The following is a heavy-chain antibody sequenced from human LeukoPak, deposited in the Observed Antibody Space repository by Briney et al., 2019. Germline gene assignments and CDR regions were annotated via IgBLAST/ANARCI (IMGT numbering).Heavy chain of an antibody. J-gene: IGHJ4*02. D-gene: IGHD3-22*01. V-gene: IGHV3-30*02. CDR1: GFTFSSYG. CDR3: AKDAYYYDSSGYQGDY. CDR2: IRYEGSNK. Sequence: PGGSLRLSCAASGFTFSSYGMHWVRQAPGKGLEWVAFIRYEGSNKYYGDSVKGRFTISRDNSKNTVYLQMNSLRAADTAVYYCAKDAYYYDSSGYQGDYWGQGPLVTVSS.